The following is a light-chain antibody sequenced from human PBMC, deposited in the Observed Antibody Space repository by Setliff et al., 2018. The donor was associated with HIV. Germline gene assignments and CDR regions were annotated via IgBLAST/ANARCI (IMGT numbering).Light chain of an antibody. V-gene: IGLV1-44*01. J-gene: IGLJ1*01. CDR3: ASWDDSLKVYV. Sequence: QSALAQSPSVSGTPGQRVTISCSGSNSNIGTTTVNWYQRLPGAAPKLIIYTNSHRPSGVPDRFSGSKSGTSASLAISGLQSEDEAEYYCASWDDSLKVYVFGSGTRSPS. CDR1: NSNIGTTT. CDR2: TNS.